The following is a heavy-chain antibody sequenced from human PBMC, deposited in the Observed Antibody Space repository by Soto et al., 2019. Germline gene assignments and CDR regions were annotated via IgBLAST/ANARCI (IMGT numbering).Heavy chain of an antibody. V-gene: IGHV4-31*03. J-gene: IGHJ3*02. Sequence: QVQLQESGPGLVKPSQTLSLTCTVSGGPISSGGYYWSWIRQHPGKGLEWIGYIYYSGSTYYNPSLKSRVTISVDTSKNQFSLKLSSVTAADTAVYYCARETHDYGDYGGAFDIWGQGTMVTVSS. CDR1: GGPISSGGYY. CDR3: ARETHDYGDYGGAFDI. D-gene: IGHD4-17*01. CDR2: IYYSGST.